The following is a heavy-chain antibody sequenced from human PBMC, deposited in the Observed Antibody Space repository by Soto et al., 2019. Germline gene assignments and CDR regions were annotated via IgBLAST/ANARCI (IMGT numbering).Heavy chain of an antibody. V-gene: IGHV4-34*01. J-gene: IGHJ6*03. CDR2: INHSGST. D-gene: IGHD3-10*01. CDR3: ARGQGRYYGSGSPNMDV. CDR1: GGSFSGYY. Sequence: SETLSLTCAVYGGSFSGYYWSWIRQPPGKGLEWIGEINHSGSTNYNPSLKSRVTISVDTSKNQFSLKLSSVTAADTAVYYCARGQGRYYGSGSPNMDVWGKGTTVTVSS.